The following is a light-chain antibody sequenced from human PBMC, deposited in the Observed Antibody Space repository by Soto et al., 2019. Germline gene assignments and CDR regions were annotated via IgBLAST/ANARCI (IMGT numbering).Light chain of an antibody. CDR1: ERIYSAY. CDR3: QQYGNSPIT. Sequence: EVMLSQSPGTLSLTRGERATLSCRASERIYSAYLGWYQQKPGQAPRLLIYGTSSRATGIPDRFSGSGSGTDFTLTISRLEPEDFAVYYCQQYGNSPITFGQGTLPEVK. J-gene: IGKJ5*01. V-gene: IGKV3-20*01. CDR2: GTS.